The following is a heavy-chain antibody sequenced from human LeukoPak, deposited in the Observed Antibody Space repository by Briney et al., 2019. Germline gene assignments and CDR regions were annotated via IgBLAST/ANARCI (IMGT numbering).Heavy chain of an antibody. J-gene: IGHJ5*02. CDR2: IYYSGST. D-gene: IGHD2-2*01. V-gene: IGHV4-39*07. CDR3: AREPLPGGWFDP. CDR1: GGSISSSSYY. Sequence: PSETLSLTCTVSGGSISSSSYYWGWIRQPPGKGLEWIGSIYYSGSTYYNPSLKSRVTISVDRSKNQFSLKLSSVTAADTAVYYCAREPLPGGWFDPWGQGTLVTVSS.